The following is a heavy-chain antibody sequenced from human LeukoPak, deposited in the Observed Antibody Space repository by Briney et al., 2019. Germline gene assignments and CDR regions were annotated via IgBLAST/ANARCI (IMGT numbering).Heavy chain of an antibody. CDR3: ARGLCSGGSCYSPFDY. Sequence: ASVKVSCKASGGTFSSYAISWVRQAPGQGLEWMGRIIPIFGTANYAQKFQGRGTITTDESTSTAYMELSSLRSEDTAVYYCARGLCSGGSCYSPFDYWGQGTLVTVSS. CDR1: GGTFSSYA. D-gene: IGHD2-15*01. CDR2: IIPIFGTA. V-gene: IGHV1-69*05. J-gene: IGHJ4*02.